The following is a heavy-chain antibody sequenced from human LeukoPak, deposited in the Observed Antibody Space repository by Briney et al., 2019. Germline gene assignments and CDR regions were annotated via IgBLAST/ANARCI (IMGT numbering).Heavy chain of an antibody. V-gene: IGHV4-38-2*01. J-gene: IGHJ4*02. CDR2: IYYSGST. CDR3: ARLPYCGSISCYSPYYFDY. CDR1: GYSISSGYF. Sequence: SETLSLTCAVSGYSISSGYFWGWIRQPPGKGLEWIGSIYYSGSTYYNPSLKSRVTISVDTSKNQFSLKLSSVTAADTAVYYCARLPYCGSISCYSPYYFDYWGQGTLVTVSS. D-gene: IGHD2-2*01.